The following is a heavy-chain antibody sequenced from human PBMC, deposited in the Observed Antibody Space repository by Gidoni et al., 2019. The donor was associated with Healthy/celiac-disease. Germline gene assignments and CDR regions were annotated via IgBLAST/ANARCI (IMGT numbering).Heavy chain of an antibody. CDR2: INPSGGST. CDR3: ARDLRDNWNYHRYFDY. Sequence: QVQLVQSGAAVKKPGASVKVSCQASGYTFTSYYMHWVRQAPGQGLEWMGIINPSGGSTSYAQKCQGRVTMTRDTSTSTVYMELSSLRSEDTAVYYCARDLRDNWNYHRYFDYWGQGTLVTVSS. V-gene: IGHV1-46*01. D-gene: IGHD1-7*01. CDR1: GYTFTSYY. J-gene: IGHJ4*02.